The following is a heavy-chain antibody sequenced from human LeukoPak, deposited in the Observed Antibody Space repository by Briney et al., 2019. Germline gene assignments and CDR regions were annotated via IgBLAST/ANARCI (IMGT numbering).Heavy chain of an antibody. V-gene: IGHV3-21*01. Sequence: GGYLRLSCAASGFTFSSYSMNWVRQAPGKGLEWVSSISSSSSSYIYYADSVKGRFTISSDNAKNSLYLQMNSLRAEDTAVYYCARSFYGSGSYYTDYWGQGTLVTVSS. CDR2: ISSSSSSYI. CDR1: GFTFSSYS. J-gene: IGHJ4*02. CDR3: ARSFYGSGSYYTDY. D-gene: IGHD3-10*01.